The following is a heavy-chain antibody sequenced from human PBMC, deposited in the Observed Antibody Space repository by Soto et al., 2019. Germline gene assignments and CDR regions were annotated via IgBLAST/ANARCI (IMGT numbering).Heavy chain of an antibody. CDR2: IYYSGNT. V-gene: IGHV4-39*01. D-gene: IGHD3-10*01. Sequence: SETLSLTCTVSGGSISSSSYYWGWIRQPPGKGLEWIGSIYYSGNTYYNPSLKSRVTISVDTSKNQFSLKLSSVTAADTAVYYCARQWVRGIRSKRGLDYWGQGTLVTVSS. CDR3: ARQWVRGIRSKRGLDY. CDR1: GGSISSSSYY. J-gene: IGHJ4*02.